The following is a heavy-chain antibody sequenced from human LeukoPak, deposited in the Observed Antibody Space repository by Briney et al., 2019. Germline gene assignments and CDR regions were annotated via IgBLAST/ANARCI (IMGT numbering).Heavy chain of an antibody. D-gene: IGHD3-10*01. CDR1: GFTLSSYA. CDR3: VRLGELYIQKPTDNVGMDV. J-gene: IGHJ6*02. Sequence: GGSLRLSCAASGFTLSSYAMSWVRQAPGKGLEWVSAISGSGGSTYYADFVKGRFTISRDNSKSTLYLQMNSLRAEDTAVYYCVRLGELYIQKPTDNVGMDVWGQGTTVTVSS. V-gene: IGHV3-23*01. CDR2: ISGSGGST.